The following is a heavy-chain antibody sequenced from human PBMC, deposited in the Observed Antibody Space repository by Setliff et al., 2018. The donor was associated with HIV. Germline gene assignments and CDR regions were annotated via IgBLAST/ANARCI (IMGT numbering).Heavy chain of an antibody. CDR3: AKDKGQKYADY. J-gene: IGHJ4*02. CDR2: IRSDGSNK. CDR1: GLTFSNCG. Sequence: GGSLRLSCATSGLTFSNCGMHWVRQAPGKGLEGVASIRSDGSNKYYADSVTGRFTISRDDSKNTLYLQMNSLRAEDTAVYYCAKDKGQKYADYWGQGTMVTVSS. D-gene: IGHD3-10*01. V-gene: IGHV3-30*02.